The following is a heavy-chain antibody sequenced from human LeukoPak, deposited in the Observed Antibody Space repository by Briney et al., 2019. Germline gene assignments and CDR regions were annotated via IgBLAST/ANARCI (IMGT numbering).Heavy chain of an antibody. CDR3: ARSTGSTMFIDY. D-gene: IGHD3-10*02. Sequence: SETLSLTCTGSGGSISPYYWSWLRQPPGKGLEWLGYIYYSGNTEYKPSLKSRVAMSVDTSKNQFSLRLSSVTAADTAVYYCARSTGSTMFIDYWGQGTLVTVSS. V-gene: IGHV4-59*01. J-gene: IGHJ4*02. CDR2: IYYSGNT. CDR1: GGSISPYY.